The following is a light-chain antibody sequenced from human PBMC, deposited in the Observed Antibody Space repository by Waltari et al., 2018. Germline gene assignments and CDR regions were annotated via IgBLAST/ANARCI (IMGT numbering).Light chain of an antibody. V-gene: IGKV4-1*01. CDR3: QQYFRTPPT. J-gene: IGKJ1*01. Sequence: DIVMTQSPDSLAVSLGERTTINCKSSQSVLYSSNNKTYLAWYQQKPGQPPKLRIYWASTRQSGVPDRFIGSGSATGFTLTITRLQAEDVAVYYCQQYFRTPPTFGQGTKVVIK. CDR2: WAS. CDR1: QSVLYSSNNKTY.